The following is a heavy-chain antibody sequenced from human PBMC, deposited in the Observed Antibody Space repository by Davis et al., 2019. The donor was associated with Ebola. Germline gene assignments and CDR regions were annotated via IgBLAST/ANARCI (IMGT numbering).Heavy chain of an antibody. J-gene: IGHJ6*02. CDR1: GGSFSGYY. V-gene: IGHV4-34*01. CDR3: ARGRTAGYYYYGMDV. Sequence: SETLPLTCAAYGGSFSGYYWSWIRQPPGKGLEWIGEINHSGSTNYNPSLKSRVTISVDTSKNQFSLKLSSVTAADTAVYYCARGRTAGYYYYGMDVWGQGTTVTVSS. CDR2: INHSGST. D-gene: IGHD6-13*01.